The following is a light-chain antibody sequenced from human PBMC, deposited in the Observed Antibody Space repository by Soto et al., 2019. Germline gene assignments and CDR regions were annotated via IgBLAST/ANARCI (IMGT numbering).Light chain of an antibody. CDR3: SSCADNNWV. Sequence: QSALTQPPSASGSPGQSVTISCTGTSSDIGTYSYVSWYQQHPGRAPKLIIYEVSKRPSGVPGRFSGSKSGNTASLTVSGLQAEDEADYYCSSCADNNWVFGGGTKLTVL. J-gene: IGLJ3*02. CDR1: SSDIGTYSY. V-gene: IGLV2-8*01. CDR2: EVS.